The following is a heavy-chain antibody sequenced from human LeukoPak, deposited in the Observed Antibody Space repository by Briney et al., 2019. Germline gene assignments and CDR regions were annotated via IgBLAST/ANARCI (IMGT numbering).Heavy chain of an antibody. CDR3: ARERGYSGYDYFIDSPSDY. CDR2: ISSSGSTI. Sequence: GSLRLSCAASGFTFSSYEMNWVRQAPGKGLEWVSYISSSGSTIYNADSVKGRFTISRDNAKNSLYLQMNSLRAEDTAVYYCARERGYSGYDYFIDSPSDYWGQGTLVTVSS. CDR1: GFTFSSYE. V-gene: IGHV3-48*03. D-gene: IGHD5-12*01. J-gene: IGHJ4*02.